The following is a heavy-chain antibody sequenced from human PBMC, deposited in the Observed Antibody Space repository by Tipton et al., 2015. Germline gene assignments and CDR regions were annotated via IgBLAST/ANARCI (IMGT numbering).Heavy chain of an antibody. CDR2: TYYRSNWNN. D-gene: IGHD4-17*01. CDR3: ARNDYGDYHFDY. J-gene: IGHJ4*02. CDR1: GDSVSSNTAA. V-gene: IGHV6-1*01. Sequence: GLVKPSQTLSLTCAISGDSVSSNTAAWHWIRQSPSRGLEWLGRTYYRSNWNNDYAVSVKSRITITPDTSKNQFTLHLNSVTPDDTAVYYCARNDYGDYHFDYWGQRTLVTVSS.